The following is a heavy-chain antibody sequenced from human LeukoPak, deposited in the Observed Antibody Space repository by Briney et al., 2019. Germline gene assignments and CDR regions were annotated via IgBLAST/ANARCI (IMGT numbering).Heavy chain of an antibody. D-gene: IGHD2-2*01. CDR2: IYPGDSDT. CDR1: RYTFTSYW. J-gene: IGHJ4*02. Sequence: GESLKISCTGSRYTFTSYWICWLRQMPGKGLEWMGIIYPGDSDTRYSPSFQGQVTMSADKSITTAYLQWSSLKASDTAIYYCARLGYCSRAPCYAFDYWGQGTLVTVSS. CDR3: ARLGYCSRAPCYAFDY. V-gene: IGHV5-51*01.